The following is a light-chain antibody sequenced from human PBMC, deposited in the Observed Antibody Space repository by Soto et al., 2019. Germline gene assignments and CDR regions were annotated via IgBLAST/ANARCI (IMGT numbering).Light chain of an antibody. J-gene: IGLJ2*01. Sequence: QYALTQPRSVSGSPGQSVTISCTGTSSDVGVYNYVSWYQQHPGKAPKLMIYDVSKRPSGVPDRFSGSKSGNTASLTISGLQAEDEADYYCCSYAGSYTLVFGGGTQLTVL. CDR3: CSYAGSYTLV. CDR2: DVS. CDR1: SSDVGVYNY. V-gene: IGLV2-11*01.